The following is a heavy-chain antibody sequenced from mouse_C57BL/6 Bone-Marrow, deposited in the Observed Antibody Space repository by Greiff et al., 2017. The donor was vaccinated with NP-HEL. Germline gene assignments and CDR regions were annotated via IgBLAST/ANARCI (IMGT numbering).Heavy chain of an antibody. CDR3: ARSYYSNYDWFAY. Sequence: QVQLQQPGAELVKPGASVKMSCKASGYTFTSYWITWVKQRPGQGLEWIGAIYPGSGSTNYNEKFKSKATLTVDTSSSTAYMQLSSLTSEDSAVYYCARSYYSNYDWFAYWGQGTLVTVSA. CDR1: GYTFTSYW. D-gene: IGHD2-5*01. J-gene: IGHJ3*01. CDR2: IYPGSGST. V-gene: IGHV1-55*01.